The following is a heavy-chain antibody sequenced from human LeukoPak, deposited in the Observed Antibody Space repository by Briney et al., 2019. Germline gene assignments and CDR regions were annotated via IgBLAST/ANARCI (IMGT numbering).Heavy chain of an antibody. Sequence: SGGSLRLSCAASGFTFSSYSRNWVRQAPGKGLEWVSSISSSSSYIYYADSVKGRFTISRDNAKNSLYLHMNRLRAEDTAVYYCASQRYYYGSGSYYNSLSLDYWGQGTLVTVSS. CDR2: ISSSSSYI. CDR1: GFTFSSYS. J-gene: IGHJ4*02. D-gene: IGHD3-10*01. CDR3: ASQRYYYGSGSYYNSLSLDY. V-gene: IGHV3-21*01.